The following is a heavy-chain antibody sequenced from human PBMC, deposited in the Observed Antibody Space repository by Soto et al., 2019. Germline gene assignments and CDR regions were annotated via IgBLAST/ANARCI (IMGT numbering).Heavy chain of an antibody. Sequence: QVQLVQSGAEVKKPGSSVKVSCKASGGTFSSYAISWVRQAPGQGLEWMGGIIPIFGTANYAQKFQGRVTITADESTSTAYVGLSSLSSKDRAVYYCGSASVSSSSNPFDYWGQEPLVTVPS. CDR1: GGTFSSYA. CDR3: GSASVSSSSNPFDY. J-gene: IGHJ4*02. CDR2: IIPIFGTA. V-gene: IGHV1-69*01. D-gene: IGHD6-13*01.